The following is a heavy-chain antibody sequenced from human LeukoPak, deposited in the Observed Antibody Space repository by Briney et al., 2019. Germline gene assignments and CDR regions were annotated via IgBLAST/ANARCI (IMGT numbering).Heavy chain of an antibody. D-gene: IGHD5-18*01. CDR1: GFTFSSYA. Sequence: PGGSLRLSCAASGFTFSSYAMSWVRQAPGKGLEWVSAISGSGGSTYYADSVKGRFTISRDNSKNTLYLQMNSLRAEDTAVYYCAKDRETAMGTQGSFDYWGQGTLVTVSS. CDR2: ISGSGGST. J-gene: IGHJ4*02. CDR3: AKDRETAMGTQGSFDY. V-gene: IGHV3-23*01.